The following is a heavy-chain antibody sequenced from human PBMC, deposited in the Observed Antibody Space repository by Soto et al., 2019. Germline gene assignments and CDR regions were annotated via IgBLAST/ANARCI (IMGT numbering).Heavy chain of an antibody. CDR1: GFTISSYS. D-gene: IGHD3-3*01. CDR2: ISSSSSYI. J-gene: IGHJ6*03. Sequence: GGSLRLSCAASGFTISSYSMNWVRQAPGKGLEWVSSISSSSSYIYYADSVKGRFTISRDNAKNSLYLQMNSLRAEDTAVYYCARDPRGVTIFTIAGYYYYMDVWGKGTTVNVSS. V-gene: IGHV3-21*01. CDR3: ARDPRGVTIFTIAGYYYYMDV.